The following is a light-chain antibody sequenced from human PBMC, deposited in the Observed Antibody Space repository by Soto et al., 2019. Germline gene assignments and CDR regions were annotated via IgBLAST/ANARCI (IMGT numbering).Light chain of an antibody. V-gene: IGKV3-20*01. Sequence: VLTQSPGTLSLSPGERATLSCRAGQSVSSGYLAWYQQKPGQAPRLLNDATYTRATGSPDRFSGSGSGTDFTLTINRVLYEDVTEYDCHQYGPSPVYTFGQGTKMEIK. J-gene: IGKJ2*01. CDR3: HQYGPSPVYT. CDR2: ATY. CDR1: QSVSSGY.